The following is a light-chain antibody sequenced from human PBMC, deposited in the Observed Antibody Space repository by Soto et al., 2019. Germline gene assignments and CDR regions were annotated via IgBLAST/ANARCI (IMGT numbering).Light chain of an antibody. V-gene: IGLV2-8*01. CDR3: CSYADNTDYV. J-gene: IGLJ1*01. Sequence: QSALTQPASVSGSPGQSITISCTGTSSGVSGYNYVSWYQQHPGKAPKLMIYEVTRRPSGVPDRFSGSKSGNTASLNVSGLQAEDDADYYCCSYADNTDYVFGTGTKVTVL. CDR1: SSGVSGYNY. CDR2: EVT.